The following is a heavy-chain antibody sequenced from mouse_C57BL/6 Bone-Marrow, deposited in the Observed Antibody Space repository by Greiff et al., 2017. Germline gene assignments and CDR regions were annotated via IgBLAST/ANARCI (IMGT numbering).Heavy chain of an antibody. CDR3: ARGYYCGSSHYAMDY. Sequence: QVQLQQPGAELVKPGASVKLSCKASGYTFTSYWMQWVKQRPGQGLEWIGEIDPSDSYTNYNQKFKGKATLTVDTSSSTAYMQLSSLTSEDSAVYYCARGYYCGSSHYAMDYWGQGTSVTVSS. V-gene: IGHV1-50*01. J-gene: IGHJ4*01. CDR1: GYTFTSYW. CDR2: IDPSDSYT. D-gene: IGHD1-1*01.